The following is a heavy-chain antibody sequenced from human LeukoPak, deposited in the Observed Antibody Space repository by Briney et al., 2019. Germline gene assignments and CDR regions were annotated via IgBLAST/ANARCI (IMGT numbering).Heavy chain of an antibody. Sequence: SQTLSLTCAISGDSVSSNSAAWNWTRQSPSRGLEWLGRTYYRSKWYNDYAVSVKSRITINPDTSKNQFSLQLNSVTPEDTAVYYCARDGSKGRSSSWYEGFDPWGQGTLVTVSS. CDR3: ARDGSKGRSSSWYEGFDP. CDR2: TYYRSKWYN. CDR1: GDSVSSNSAA. V-gene: IGHV6-1*01. J-gene: IGHJ5*02. D-gene: IGHD6-13*01.